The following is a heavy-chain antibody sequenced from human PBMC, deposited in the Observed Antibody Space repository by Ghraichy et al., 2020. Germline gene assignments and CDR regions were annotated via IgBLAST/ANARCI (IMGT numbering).Heavy chain of an antibody. V-gene: IGHV2-5*02. CDR2: IYWDDDK. J-gene: IGHJ3*02. D-gene: IGHD3-3*01. CDR1: GFSLSTSGVG. CDR3: AHKDYDFWSGYYQGAFDI. Sequence: SGPTLVKPTQTLTLTCTFSGFSLSTSGVGVGWIRQPPGKALEWLALIYWDDDKRYSPSLKSRLTITKDTSKNQVVLTMTNMDPVDTATYYCAHKDYDFWSGYYQGAFDIWGQGTMVTVSS.